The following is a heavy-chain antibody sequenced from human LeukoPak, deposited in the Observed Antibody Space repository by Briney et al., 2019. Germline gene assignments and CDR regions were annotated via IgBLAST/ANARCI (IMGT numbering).Heavy chain of an antibody. Sequence: GASVKVSCKASGGTFSSYAISWVRQAPGQGLEWMGGIIPIFGTANYAQKFQGRVTITADESTSTAYMELSSLRSEDTAVYYCARTQGDMSSGYLSPDYWCQGTLVTVSS. D-gene: IGHD3-22*01. CDR2: IIPIFGTA. CDR3: ARTQGDMSSGYLSPDY. CDR1: GGTFSSYA. J-gene: IGHJ4*02. V-gene: IGHV1-69*13.